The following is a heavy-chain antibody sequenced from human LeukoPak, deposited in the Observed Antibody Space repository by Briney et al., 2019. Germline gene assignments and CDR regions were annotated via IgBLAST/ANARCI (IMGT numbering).Heavy chain of an antibody. V-gene: IGHV1-69*13. CDR1: GGTFSRYA. Sequence: SVKVSCKASGGTFSRYAISWVRQAPGQGLEWMGGIIRIFDTANYAQKFQGRVTITADESTSTAYMELSSLRSEDTAVYYCARNTYYYGSGSYPLRYYYYYYMDVWGKGTTVTVSS. D-gene: IGHD3-10*01. CDR2: IIRIFDTA. J-gene: IGHJ6*03. CDR3: ARNTYYYGSGSYPLRYYYYYYMDV.